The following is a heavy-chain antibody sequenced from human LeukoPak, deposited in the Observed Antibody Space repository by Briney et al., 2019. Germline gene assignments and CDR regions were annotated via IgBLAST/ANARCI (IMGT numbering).Heavy chain of an antibody. CDR1: SGSISNSSYY. J-gene: IGHJ4*02. V-gene: IGHV4-39*01. D-gene: IGHD3-9*01. CDR2: IYYSGST. Sequence: PSETLSLTCTVSSGSISNSSYYWGWIRQPPGKGLEWIGAIYYSGSTYFDPSLKSRVTMSVDTSKSHFSLKLSSVTAADTAVYYCARQYYDILTGYPYFFDSWGQGTLVTVSS. CDR3: ARQYYDILTGYPYFFDS.